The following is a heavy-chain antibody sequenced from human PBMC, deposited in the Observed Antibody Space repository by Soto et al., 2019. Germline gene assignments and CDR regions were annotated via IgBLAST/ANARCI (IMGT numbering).Heavy chain of an antibody. D-gene: IGHD2-2*02. Sequence: GGSLRLSCAASAFTFSTASMSWVRQAPGRGREWVGRIKSKTDGRTTDYAAPVKGRFTISRADSKNTLYLQRNRLKTEDTAVYYCTTDWSSSCYSWGAGGYYYYGMDVWGQGTTVTVSS. V-gene: IGHV3-15*01. CDR2: IKSKTDGRTT. CDR3: TTDWSSSCYSWGAGGYYYYGMDV. J-gene: IGHJ6*02. CDR1: AFTFSTAS.